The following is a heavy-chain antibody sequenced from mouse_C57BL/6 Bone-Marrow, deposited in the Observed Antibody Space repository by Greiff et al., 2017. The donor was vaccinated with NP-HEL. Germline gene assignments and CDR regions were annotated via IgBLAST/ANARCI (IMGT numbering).Heavy chain of an antibody. Sequence: EVKVEESGGGLVKPGGSLKLSCAASGFTFSSYAMSWVRQTPEKRLEWVATISDGGSYTYYPDNVQGRFTISRDNAKNNLYLQMSHLKSEDTAMYYCARDRSNYGFDYWGQGTTLTVSS. CDR3: ARDRSNYGFDY. J-gene: IGHJ2*01. V-gene: IGHV5-4*01. CDR1: GFTFSSYA. CDR2: ISDGGSYT. D-gene: IGHD2-5*01.